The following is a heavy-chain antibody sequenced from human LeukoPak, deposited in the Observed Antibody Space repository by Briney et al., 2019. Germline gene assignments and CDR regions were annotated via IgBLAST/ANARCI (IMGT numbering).Heavy chain of an antibody. CDR3: ARDRLVVPAATNWFDP. Sequence: ASVKVSCKASGYTFTGYYMHWVRQAPGQGLEWMGWINPNSGGTNYAQKFQGRVTMTRDMSISTAYMELSRLRSDDTAVYYCARDRLVVPAATNWFDPWGQGTLVTVSS. CDR2: INPNSGGT. CDR1: GYTFTGYY. V-gene: IGHV1-2*02. J-gene: IGHJ5*02. D-gene: IGHD2-2*01.